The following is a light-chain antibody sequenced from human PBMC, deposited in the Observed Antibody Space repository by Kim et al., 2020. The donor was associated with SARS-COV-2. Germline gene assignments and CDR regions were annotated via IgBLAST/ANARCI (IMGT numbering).Light chain of an antibody. J-gene: IGKJ3*01. CDR2: DAT. CDR3: QKYDDLPLT. V-gene: IGKV1-33*01. Sequence: DIQMTQSPSSLSASIGDRVTVTCQASQDINSYLNWYQQKPGEAPKVLIHDATSLQPGVPSRFSGSGSGTYFTLTIRSLQPEDIAIYYCQKYDDLPLTFGPGTKVDIK. CDR1: QDINSY.